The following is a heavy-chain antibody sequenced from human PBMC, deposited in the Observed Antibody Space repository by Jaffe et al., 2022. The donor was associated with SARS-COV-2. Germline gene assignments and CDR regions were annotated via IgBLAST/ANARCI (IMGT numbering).Heavy chain of an antibody. J-gene: IGHJ6*02. V-gene: IGHV3-30-3*01. D-gene: IGHD1-26*01. CDR1: GFTFSSYA. Sequence: QVQLVESGGGVVQPGRSLRLSCAASGFTFSSYAMHWVRQAPGKGLEWVAVISYDGSNKYYADSVKGRFTISRDNSKNTLYLQMNSLRAEDTAVYYCARVSLGRNGRHYYYGMDVWGQGTTVTVSS. CDR2: ISYDGSNK. CDR3: ARVSLGRNGRHYYYGMDV.